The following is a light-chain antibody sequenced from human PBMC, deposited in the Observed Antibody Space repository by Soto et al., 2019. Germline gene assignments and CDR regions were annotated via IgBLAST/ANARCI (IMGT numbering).Light chain of an antibody. CDR1: QSVRSN. CDR3: QQYNEWPLT. Sequence: KVMTQCLPTLSVSPGGRPTLCCRASQSVRSNLALYQQKPGQALRLLIYDASTRATGIPARFSGSGSRTEFTLIISSLQYEDFAVYYCQQYNEWPLTFGRGTKVDI. J-gene: IGKJ4*01. CDR2: DAS. V-gene: IGKV3-15*01.